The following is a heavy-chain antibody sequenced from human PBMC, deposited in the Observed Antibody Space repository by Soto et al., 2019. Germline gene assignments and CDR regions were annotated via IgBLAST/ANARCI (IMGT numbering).Heavy chain of an antibody. Sequence: EVQLVESGGGLVQPGGSLRLSCAASGFTFSSYSMNWVRQAPGKGLEWVSYISSSSSTIYYADSVKGRFTISRDNAKNSLYLQMNSLRDDDTAVYYCARVGGYSYGTGGYWGQGTLVTVSS. CDR3: ARVGGYSYGTGGY. J-gene: IGHJ4*02. D-gene: IGHD5-18*01. CDR1: GFTFSSYS. CDR2: ISSSSSTI. V-gene: IGHV3-48*02.